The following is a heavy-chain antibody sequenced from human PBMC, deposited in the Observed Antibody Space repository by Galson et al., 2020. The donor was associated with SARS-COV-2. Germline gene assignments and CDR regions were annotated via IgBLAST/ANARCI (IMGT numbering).Heavy chain of an antibody. CDR1: GFTFSDYY. J-gene: IGHJ4*02. V-gene: IGHV3-11*01. CDR2: ISSSGSTI. CDR3: ARDPEYSSSPNFDY. D-gene: IGHD6-6*01. Sequence: GGSLRLSCAASGFTFSDYYMSWIRQAPGKGLEWVSYISSSGSTIYYADSVKGRFTISRDNAKNSLYLQMNSLRAEDTAVYYCARDPEYSSSPNFDYWGQGTLVTVSS.